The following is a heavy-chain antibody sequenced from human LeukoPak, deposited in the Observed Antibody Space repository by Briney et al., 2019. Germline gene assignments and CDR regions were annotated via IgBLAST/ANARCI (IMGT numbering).Heavy chain of an antibody. Sequence: GGSLRLSCAASGFTLSSYAMSWVRQAPGRGLEWVSAISGSGGSTYYADSAKGRFTSSRDNSKITLYLQMNSLRAEDTAVYYCAKEMATITFDYWGQGTLVTLSS. V-gene: IGHV3-23*01. CDR1: GFTLSSYA. D-gene: IGHD5-24*01. CDR3: AKEMATITFDY. CDR2: ISGSGGST. J-gene: IGHJ4*02.